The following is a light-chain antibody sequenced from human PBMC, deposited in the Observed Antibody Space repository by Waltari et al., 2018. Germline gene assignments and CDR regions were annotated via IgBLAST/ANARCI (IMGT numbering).Light chain of an antibody. J-gene: IGLJ1*01. Sequence: QSALTQPASVSGSPGQSPTISCTGTSSDVGGYNIVSWYQQHPRKAPQLMIYDVSNRPSGVSNRFSGSKSGNTASLTISGLQAEDEADYYCSSYTSSSTLLYVFGTGTKVTVL. CDR2: DVS. V-gene: IGLV2-14*03. CDR1: SSDVGGYNI. CDR3: SSYTSSSTLLYV.